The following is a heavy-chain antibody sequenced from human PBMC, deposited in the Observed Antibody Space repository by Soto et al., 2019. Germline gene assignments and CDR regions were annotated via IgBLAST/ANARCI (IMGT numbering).Heavy chain of an antibody. CDR2: IYYSGAT. Sequence: QVHLQESGPGLVRPSETLSLSCSVSGDSMATGGHYYNWIRHLPGKGLEWIGYIYYSGATHYSPSLRHRATISIDTSKNQFSLRLISVTAADRALYFCARDKDLEPTVWGYWGQGIQVTVSS. CDR1: GDSMATGGHY. CDR3: ARDKDLEPTVWGY. J-gene: IGHJ4*02. V-gene: IGHV4-31*02. D-gene: IGHD7-27*01.